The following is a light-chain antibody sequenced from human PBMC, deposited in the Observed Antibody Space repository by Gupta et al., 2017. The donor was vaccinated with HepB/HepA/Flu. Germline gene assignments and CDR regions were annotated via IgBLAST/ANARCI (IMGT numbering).Light chain of an antibody. CDR2: DVS. CDR1: SSDVGGYNY. V-gene: IGLV2-11*01. Sequence: QSALPPPRSVSGSPGQSVTISCTGTSSDVGGYNYVSWYQQHPGKAPKLMIYDVSKRPSGVPDRFSGFKSGNTASLTISGLQAEDEADYYCCSYAGRGVVFGGGTKLTVL. CDR3: CSYAGRGVV. J-gene: IGLJ2*01.